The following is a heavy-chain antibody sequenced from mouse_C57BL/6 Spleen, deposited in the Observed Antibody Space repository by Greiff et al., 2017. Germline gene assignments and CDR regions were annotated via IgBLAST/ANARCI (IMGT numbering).Heavy chain of an antibody. Sequence: QVQLQQPGAELVKPGASVKVSCKASGYSFTSYWMHWVKQRPGQGLEWIGRIHPSDSDTNYNQKFKGKATLTVDKSSSTAYMQRSSMTSEDSAVYYCAINCSNYFCYAMDYWGQGTSVTVSS. CDR1: GYSFTSYW. CDR3: AINCSNYFCYAMDY. V-gene: IGHV1-74*01. D-gene: IGHD2-5*01. J-gene: IGHJ4*01. CDR2: IHPSDSDT.